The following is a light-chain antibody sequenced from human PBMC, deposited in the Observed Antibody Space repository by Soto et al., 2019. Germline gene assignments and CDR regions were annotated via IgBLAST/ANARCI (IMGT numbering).Light chain of an antibody. V-gene: IGKV1-5*01. CDR3: QQYYSYGT. J-gene: IGKJ1*01. CDR2: DAS. Sequence: RVTITCRASQTVSSWLAWYQQKPGKAPKLLIYDASSLESGVPSRFFGRGSATDFTLIICRQSCDDFVTFYGQQYYSYGTFAQGTKLDIK. CDR1: QTVSSW.